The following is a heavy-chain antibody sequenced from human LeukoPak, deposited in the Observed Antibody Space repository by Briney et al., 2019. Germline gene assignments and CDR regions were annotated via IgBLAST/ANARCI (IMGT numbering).Heavy chain of an antibody. V-gene: IGHV5-51*01. Sequence: GESLKISCQGSGYSFTSYWIGWVRQMPGKGLEWMGIIYPGDSDTRYSPSFQGQVTISADKSISTAYLQWSSLKASDTAMYYCARHSLYSSSISWFDPWGQGTLVTVSS. CDR2: IYPGDSDT. J-gene: IGHJ5*02. D-gene: IGHD6-6*01. CDR3: ARHSLYSSSISWFDP. CDR1: GYSFTSYW.